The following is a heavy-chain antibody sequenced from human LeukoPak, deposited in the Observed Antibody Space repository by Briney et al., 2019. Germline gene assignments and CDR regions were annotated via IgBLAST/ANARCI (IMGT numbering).Heavy chain of an antibody. CDR1: GFRFSSYA. V-gene: IGHV3-21*01. J-gene: IGHJ4*02. D-gene: IGHD3-22*01. Sequence: NPGGSLRLSCAASGFRFSSYAMNWVRQAPGKGLEWVSSISSSSSYIYYADSVKGRFTISRDNAKNSLYLQMNSLRAEDTAVYYCARLPDYYDSSGYYLDYWGQGTLVTVSS. CDR2: ISSSSSYI. CDR3: ARLPDYYDSSGYYLDY.